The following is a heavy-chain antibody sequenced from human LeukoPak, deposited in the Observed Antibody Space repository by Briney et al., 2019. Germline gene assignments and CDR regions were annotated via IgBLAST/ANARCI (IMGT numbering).Heavy chain of an antibody. CDR2: ISSSGSTI. D-gene: IGHD3-22*01. Sequence: GGSLRLSCAASGFTFSDYYMSWIRQASGKGLEWVSYISSSGSTIYYADSVKGRFTISRDNAKNSLYLQMNSLRAKDTAVYYCAKDKSEEVDYYNGSGGGWFAPWGQGTWVTVPS. CDR3: AKDKSEEVDYYNGSGGGWFAP. J-gene: IGHJ5*02. V-gene: IGHV3-11*01. CDR1: GFTFSDYY.